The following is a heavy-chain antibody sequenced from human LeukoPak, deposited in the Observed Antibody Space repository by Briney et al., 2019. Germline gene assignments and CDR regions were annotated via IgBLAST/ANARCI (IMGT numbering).Heavy chain of an antibody. V-gene: IGHV3-7*01. J-gene: IGHJ4*02. D-gene: IGHD6-19*01. CDR2: IKQDGSEK. CDR1: GFTSSSYW. CDR3: ARDRGSRGWYEFDY. Sequence: GGSLRLSCAASGFTSSSYWMSWVRQAPGKGLEWVANIKQDGSEKYYVDSVKGRFTISRDNAKNSLYLQMNSLRAEDTAVYYCARDRGSRGWYEFDYWGQGTLVTVSS.